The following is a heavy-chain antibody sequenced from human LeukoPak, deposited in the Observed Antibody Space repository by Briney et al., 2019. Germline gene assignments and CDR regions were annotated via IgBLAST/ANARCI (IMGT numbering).Heavy chain of an antibody. V-gene: IGHV4-34*01. D-gene: IGHD3-10*01. CDR2: INHSGST. CDR3: ASYGSGSYYSR. Sequence: PSETLSLTCAVYGGSFSGYYWSWIRQPPGKGLEWIGEINHSGSTNYNPSPKSRVTISVDTSKNQFSLKLSSVTAADTAVYYCASYGSGSYYSRWGQGTLVTVSS. J-gene: IGHJ4*02. CDR1: GGSFSGYY.